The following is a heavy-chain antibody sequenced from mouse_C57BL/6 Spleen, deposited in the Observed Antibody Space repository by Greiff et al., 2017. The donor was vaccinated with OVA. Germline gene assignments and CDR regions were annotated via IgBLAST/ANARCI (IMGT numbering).Heavy chain of an antibody. Sequence: VKLMESGPELVKPGASVKISCKASGYAFSSSWMNWVKQRPGKGLEWIGRIYPGDGDTNYNGKFKGKATLTADKSSSTAYMQLSSLTSEDSAVYFCAKSIYYGNSYAMDYWGQGTSVTVSS. CDR3: AKSIYYGNSYAMDY. CDR1: GYAFSSSW. CDR2: IYPGDGDT. J-gene: IGHJ4*01. D-gene: IGHD2-1*01. V-gene: IGHV1-82*01.